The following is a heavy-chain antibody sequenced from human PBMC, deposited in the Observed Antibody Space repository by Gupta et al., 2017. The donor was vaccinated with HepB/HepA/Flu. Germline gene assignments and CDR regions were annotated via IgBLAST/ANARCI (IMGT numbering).Heavy chain of an antibody. V-gene: IGHV2-5*02. CDR1: GFSLSTSGVG. CDR3: AHRAGGSDKNWNGGSCDN. Sequence: QITLQESGPTVMKPTETLTLTCTFSGFSLSTSGVGVGWIRQPPGKALEWLVLIYWDDDKRYSPALRSRLTVTKDTAKNQVVLTITDMEPGDTATYYCAHRAGGSDKNWNGGSCDNWGQGTRGTVS. CDR2: IYWDDDK. J-gene: IGHJ4*02. D-gene: IGHD1-1*01.